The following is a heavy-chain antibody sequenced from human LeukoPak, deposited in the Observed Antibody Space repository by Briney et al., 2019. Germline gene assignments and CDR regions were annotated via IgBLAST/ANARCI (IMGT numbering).Heavy chain of an antibody. CDR1: GFTFSSYG. J-gene: IGHJ6*02. CDR3: ARRNDDSSGYYSLYYYYGMDV. V-gene: IGHV3-33*01. Sequence: PGGSLRLSCAASGFTFSSYGMHWVRQAPGKGLEWVAVIWYDGSNKYYADSVKGRFTISRDNPKNTLYLQMNSLRAEDTAVYYCARRNDDSSGYYSLYYYYGMDVWGQGTTVTVSS. D-gene: IGHD3-22*01. CDR2: IWYDGSNK.